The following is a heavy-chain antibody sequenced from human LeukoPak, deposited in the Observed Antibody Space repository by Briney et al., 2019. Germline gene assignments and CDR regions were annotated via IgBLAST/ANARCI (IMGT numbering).Heavy chain of an antibody. CDR3: AKVPLGYCSGGSCYGGHYFDY. V-gene: IGHV3-53*01. Sequence: GGSLRLSCAASGFTVSSNYMSWVRQAPGKGLEWVSVIYSGGSTYYADSVKGRFTISRDNSKNTLYLQMNSLRAEDTAVYYCAKVPLGYCSGGSCYGGHYFDYWGQGTLVTVSS. CDR2: IYSGGST. CDR1: GFTVSSNY. D-gene: IGHD2-15*01. J-gene: IGHJ4*02.